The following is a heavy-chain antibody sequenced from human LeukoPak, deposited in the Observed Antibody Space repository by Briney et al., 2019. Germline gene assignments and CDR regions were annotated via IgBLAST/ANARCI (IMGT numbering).Heavy chain of an antibody. J-gene: IGHJ6*03. CDR3: ARDYYYYGPGSYWVEHYYYYYYMDV. CDR1: GYTFTSYG. Sequence: ASVKVSCKASGYTFTSYGISWVRQAPGQGLEWMGWISAYNGNTNYAQKLQGRVTMTTDTSTSTAYMELRSLRSDDTAVYYCARDYYYYGPGSYWVEHYYYYYYMDVWGKGTTVTVSS. CDR2: ISAYNGNT. V-gene: IGHV1-18*01. D-gene: IGHD3-10*01.